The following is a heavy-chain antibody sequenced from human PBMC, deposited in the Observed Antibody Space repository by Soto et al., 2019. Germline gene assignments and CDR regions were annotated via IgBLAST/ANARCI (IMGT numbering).Heavy chain of an antibody. CDR3: ARDPVAGTYFDY. V-gene: IGHV1-18*01. D-gene: IGHD6-19*01. J-gene: IGHJ4*02. CDR2: INAYNGNT. Sequence: QVQLVQSGAEVKKPGASVKVSCKASGYTFTNYGISWVRQAPGQGLEWMGWINAYNGNTNYAQKRQGXVXXXTXXSTSTAYMELRSLRSDDTAVYYCARDPVAGTYFDYWGQGTLVTVSS. CDR1: GYTFTNYG.